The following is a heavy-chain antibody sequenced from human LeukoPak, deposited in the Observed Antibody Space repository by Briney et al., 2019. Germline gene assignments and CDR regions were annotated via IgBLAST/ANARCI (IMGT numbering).Heavy chain of an antibody. CDR2: MNPNSGNT. CDR1: GYTFTSYD. D-gene: IGHD3-10*01. CDR3: ARELYYYGSGSHYFDY. V-gene: IGHV1-8*01. Sequence: ASVKVSCKASGYTFTSYDINWVRQATGQGLEWMGWMNPNSGNTGYAQKFQGRVTMTRNTSISTAYMELSSLRSEDTAVYYCARELYYYGSGSHYFDYWGQGTLVTVSS. J-gene: IGHJ4*02.